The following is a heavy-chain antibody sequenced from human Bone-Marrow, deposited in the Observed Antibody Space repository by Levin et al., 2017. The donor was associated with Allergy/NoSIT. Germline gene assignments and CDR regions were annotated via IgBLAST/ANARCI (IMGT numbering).Heavy chain of an antibody. CDR2: IYYSGST. D-gene: IGHD3-3*01. CDR3: ARARETYDFWSGNWFDP. J-gene: IGHJ5*02. V-gene: IGHV4-59*01. Sequence: SETLSLTCTVSGGSISSYYWSWIRQPPGKGLEWIGYIYYSGSTNYNPSLKSRVTISVDTSKNQFSLKLSSVTAADTAVYYCARARETYDFWSGNWFDPWGQGTLVTVSS. CDR1: GGSISSYY.